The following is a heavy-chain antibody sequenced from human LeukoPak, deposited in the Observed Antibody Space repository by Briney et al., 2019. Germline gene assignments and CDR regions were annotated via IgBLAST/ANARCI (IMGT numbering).Heavy chain of an antibody. Sequence: ASETLSLTCAVYGGSFSGYYWSWIRQPPGKGLEWIGEIDHSGRTNSNASLKSRVTISVDMSKNQFSLRLSSVTAADTAVYYCARKSIVTAGRKPYDFWDQGTLVTVSP. CDR2: IDHSGRT. V-gene: IGHV4-34*01. D-gene: IGHD6-13*01. CDR3: ARKSIVTAGRKPYDF. J-gene: IGHJ4*02. CDR1: GGSFSGYY.